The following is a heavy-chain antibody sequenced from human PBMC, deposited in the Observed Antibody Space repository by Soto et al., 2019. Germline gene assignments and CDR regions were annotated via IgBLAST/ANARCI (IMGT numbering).Heavy chain of an antibody. V-gene: IGHV3-30*18. CDR2: MSYDGSNK. CDR3: AKDSRDFWSGYESYYYGMDV. Sequence: PGGSLRLSCAASGCTFSSYGIHWVRQAPGKGLEWVAVMSYDGSNKYYADSVKGRFTISRDNSENTLYLQMNSLRAEDTAVYYCAKDSRDFWSGYESYYYGMDVWGQGTTVTVSS. J-gene: IGHJ6*02. D-gene: IGHD3-3*01. CDR1: GCTFSSYG.